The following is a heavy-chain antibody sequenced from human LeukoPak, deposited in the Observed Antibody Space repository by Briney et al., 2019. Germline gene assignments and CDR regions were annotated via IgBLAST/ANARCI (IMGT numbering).Heavy chain of an antibody. J-gene: IGHJ4*02. Sequence: GGSLRLSCAASGFTLSDYAMHWVRQAPGKGLEWVSYISSSGSSTFYADSVKGRFTISRDNAKNSLFLQMFTLRDEDTAVYYCARGKNGVGGYDILIDYWGQGTLVTVSS. CDR1: GFTLSDYA. CDR2: ISSSGSST. CDR3: ARGKNGVGGYDILIDY. D-gene: IGHD3-9*01. V-gene: IGHV3-48*03.